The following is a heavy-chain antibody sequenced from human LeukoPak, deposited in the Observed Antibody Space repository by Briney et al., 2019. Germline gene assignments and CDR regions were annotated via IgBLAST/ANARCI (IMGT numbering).Heavy chain of an antibody. CDR3: AKSDWFDP. CDR2: ISWNSGSI. V-gene: IGHV3-9*01. CDR1: GFTFDDYA. J-gene: IGHJ5*02. Sequence: GRSLRLSCAASGFTFDDYAMHWVRQAPGKGLEWVSGISWNSGSIGYADSVKGRFTISRDNAKNSLYLQMNSLRAEDTAVYYCAKSDWFDPWGQGTLVTVSS.